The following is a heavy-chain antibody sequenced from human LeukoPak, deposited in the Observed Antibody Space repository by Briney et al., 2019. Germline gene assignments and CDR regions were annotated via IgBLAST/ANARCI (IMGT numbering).Heavy chain of an antibody. CDR2: ISAYNGNT. Sequence: GASVKVSCKASGYTFTSYGISWVRQAPGQGLEWMGWISAYNGNTNYAQKLQGRVTMTTDTSTSTAYMELRSLRSDDTAVYYCARDRPARFGELSPPDYWGQGTLVTVSS. J-gene: IGHJ4*02. CDR3: ARDRPARFGELSPPDY. D-gene: IGHD3-10*01. CDR1: GYTFTSYG. V-gene: IGHV1-18*01.